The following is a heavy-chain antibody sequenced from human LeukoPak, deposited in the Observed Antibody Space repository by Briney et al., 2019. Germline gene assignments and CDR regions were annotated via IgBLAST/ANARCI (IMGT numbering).Heavy chain of an antibody. Sequence: VASVKVSCKTSGYTFSNFGINWVRQAPGQGLEGMGWISGNNDNPNYGQKFQGRFAVTTDSSTTTAYMELRNLTFDDTAVYYCARDGTSTDDYWGQGTLVTVSS. J-gene: IGHJ4*02. CDR2: ISGNNDNP. CDR3: ARDGTSTDDY. V-gene: IGHV1-18*01. CDR1: GYTFSNFG. D-gene: IGHD2-2*01.